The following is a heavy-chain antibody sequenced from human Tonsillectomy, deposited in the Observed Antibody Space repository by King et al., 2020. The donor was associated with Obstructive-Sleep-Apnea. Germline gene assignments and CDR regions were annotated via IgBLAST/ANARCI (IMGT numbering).Heavy chain of an antibody. D-gene: IGHD2-15*01. CDR1: GFTFSSYS. V-gene: IGHV3-21*01. CDR2: ISIGSSYI. CDR3: ARDPTGGSGY. Sequence: LQLVQSGGGLVKPGGSLRLSCAASGFTFSSYSMNWVRQVPGKGLEWVASISIGSSYIYYADTVKGRFTISRDNAKNSLYLQLNSLRAEDTAVYYCARDPTGGSGYWGQGTLVTVSS. J-gene: IGHJ4*02.